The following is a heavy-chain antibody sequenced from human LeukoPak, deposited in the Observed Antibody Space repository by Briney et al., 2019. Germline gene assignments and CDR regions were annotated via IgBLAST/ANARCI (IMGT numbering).Heavy chain of an antibody. D-gene: IGHD3-3*01. CDR2: IIPIFGTA. CDR3: ARDLTIFGVVKEHYYYYMDV. CDR1: GGTFSSYA. Sequence: SVKVSCKASGGTFSSYAISWVRQAPGQGLEWMGRIIPIFGTANYAQQFQGRVTITADKSTSTAYMELSSLRSEDTAVYYCARDLTIFGVVKEHYYYYMDVWGKGTTVTVSS. V-gene: IGHV1-69*06. J-gene: IGHJ6*03.